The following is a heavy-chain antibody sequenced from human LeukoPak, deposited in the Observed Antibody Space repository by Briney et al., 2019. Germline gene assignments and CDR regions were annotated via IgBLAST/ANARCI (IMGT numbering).Heavy chain of an antibody. CDR3: ARGDYNQGPFDY. CDR2: IYYSGST. J-gene: IGHJ4*02. Sequence: SETLSLTCTVSGGSISSYYWSWIRQPPGKGLEWIGYIYYSGSTNYNPSLKSRVTISVDTSKNQFSLKLSSVTAADTAVYYCARGDYNQGPFDYWGQGTLVAVSS. CDR1: GGSISSYY. D-gene: IGHD4-11*01. V-gene: IGHV4-59*01.